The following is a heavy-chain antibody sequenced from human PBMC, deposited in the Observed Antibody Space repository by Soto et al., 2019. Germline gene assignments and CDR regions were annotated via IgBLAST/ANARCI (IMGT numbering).Heavy chain of an antibody. CDR3: AIISGFYYAVADY. J-gene: IGHJ4*02. Sequence: EVQLLESGGGLVQPGGSLRLSCAASGLNFSTYAMSWVRQAPGKGLXXVSTISGSAGSTYYADSVKGRFTISRDNSKNTLYLQMNRLRAEDTAVYYCAIISGFYYAVADYWGQGTLVTVSS. CDR2: ISGSAGST. V-gene: IGHV3-23*01. D-gene: IGHD3-22*01. CDR1: GLNFSTYA.